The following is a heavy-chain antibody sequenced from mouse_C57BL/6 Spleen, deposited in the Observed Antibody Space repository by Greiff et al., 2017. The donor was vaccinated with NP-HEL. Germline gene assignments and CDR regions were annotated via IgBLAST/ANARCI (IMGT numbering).Heavy chain of an antibody. CDR3: TRPTVVEYYFDY. D-gene: IGHD1-1*01. J-gene: IGHJ2*01. CDR1: GYTFTDYE. V-gene: IGHV1-15*01. CDR2: IDPETGGT. Sequence: VQLQQSGAELVRPGASVTLSCKASGYTFTDYEMHWVKQTPVHGLEWIGAIDPETGGTAYNQKFKGKAILTADKSSSTAYMELRSLTSEDSAVYYCTRPTVVEYYFDYWGQGTTLTVSS.